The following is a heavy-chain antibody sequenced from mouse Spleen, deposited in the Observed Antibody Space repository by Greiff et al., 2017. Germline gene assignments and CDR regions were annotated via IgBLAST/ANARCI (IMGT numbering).Heavy chain of an antibody. CDR3: ARLNGNYGYYAMDY. Sequence: VQLQESGAELARPGASVKMSCKASGYTFTSYTMHWVKQRPGQGLEWIGYINPSSGYTKYNQKFKDKATLTADKSSSTAYMQLSSLTSEDSAVYYCARLNGNYGYYAMDYWGQGTSVTVSS. V-gene: IGHV1-4*01. J-gene: IGHJ4*01. CDR1: GYTFTSYT. D-gene: IGHD2-1*01. CDR2: INPSSGYT.